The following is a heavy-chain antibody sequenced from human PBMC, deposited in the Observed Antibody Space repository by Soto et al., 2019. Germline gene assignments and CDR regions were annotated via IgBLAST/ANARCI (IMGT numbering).Heavy chain of an antibody. CDR2: ISGSGGST. V-gene: IGHV3-23*01. D-gene: IGHD2-2*01. Sequence: EVQVLESGGGLVQPGGSLRLSCAGSGFTFSRYVMSWVRQAPGKGLEWVSAISGSGGSTYFADSVKGRFTISRDNSKNTLYPQMNRLRAEDTAVYYCAKVSGDQLLSTFDYWGQGTLVTVSS. J-gene: IGHJ4*02. CDR3: AKVSGDQLLSTFDY. CDR1: GFTFSRYV.